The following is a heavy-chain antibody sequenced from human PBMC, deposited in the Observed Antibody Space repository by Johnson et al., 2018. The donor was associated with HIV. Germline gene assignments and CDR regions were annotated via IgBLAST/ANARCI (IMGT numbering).Heavy chain of an antibody. V-gene: IGHV3-23*04. CDR1: GFTFSDYA. J-gene: IGHJ3*02. CDR2: ISGSGAST. Sequence: MLLVESGGGLVQPGGSLRLSCVVSGFTFSDYAVNWVRQAPGKGLEWVSGISGSGASTYYADSVKGRFTISRDNSKSTLYLQMNSLRADDTAVYYCARDGGIAATDAFDIWGQGTMVTVSS. CDR3: ARDGGIAATDAFDI. D-gene: IGHD6-13*01.